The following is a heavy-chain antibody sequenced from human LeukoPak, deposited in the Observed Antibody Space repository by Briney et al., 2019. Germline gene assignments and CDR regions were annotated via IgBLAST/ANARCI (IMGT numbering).Heavy chain of an antibody. D-gene: IGHD5-12*01. V-gene: IGHV4-34*01. CDR3: ARGGVATIRFSNDY. CDR2: VNESGGT. CDR1: VGSFSGYH. J-gene: IGHJ4*02. Sequence: PSETLSLTCAVYVGSFSGYHWNWIRQPPGKGPEWIGEVNESGGTNTNPSLRSRIILSVDTSMNQFSLKLISVTAADTGVYYCARGGVATIRFSNDYWGQGTLVTVSS.